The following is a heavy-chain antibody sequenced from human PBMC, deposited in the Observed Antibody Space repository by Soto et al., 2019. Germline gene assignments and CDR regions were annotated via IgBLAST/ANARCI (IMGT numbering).Heavy chain of an antibody. D-gene: IGHD1-1*01. Sequence: GASVKVSCKASGYTFTGYYLHWVRQAPGQGLEWMGWINPNNGVTHFAQNFQGRVTMTRDTAISTAYMDLSSLRSDDTAVYYCARGRFQPQRQTTAYYFDYWGQGTLVTAPQ. V-gene: IGHV1-2*02. CDR1: GYTFTGYY. CDR3: ARGRFQPQRQTTAYYFDY. J-gene: IGHJ4*01. CDR2: INPNNGVT.